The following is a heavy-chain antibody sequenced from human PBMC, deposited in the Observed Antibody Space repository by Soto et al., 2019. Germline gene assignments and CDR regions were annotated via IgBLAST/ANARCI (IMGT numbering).Heavy chain of an antibody. J-gene: IGHJ4*02. V-gene: IGHV3-21*01. CDR2: ISSSSSYI. CDR3: ARESPNCSSTSCYEGITIFGVVPGYSDY. CDR1: GFTFSSYS. D-gene: IGHD2-2*01. Sequence: GGSLRLSCAASGFTFSSYSMNWVRQAPGKGLEWVSSISSSSSYIYYADSVKGRFTISRDNAKNSLYLQMNSLRAEDTAVYYCARESPNCSSTSCYEGITIFGVVPGYSDYWGQGTLVTVSS.